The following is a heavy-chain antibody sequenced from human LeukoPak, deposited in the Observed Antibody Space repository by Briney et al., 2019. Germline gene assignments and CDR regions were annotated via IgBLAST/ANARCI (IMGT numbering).Heavy chain of an antibody. CDR1: GGSFSGYY. D-gene: IGHD4-17*01. Sequence: SETLSLTCAVYGGSFSGYYWSWIRQPSGKGLEWIGEINHSGSTNYNPSLKSRVTISVDTSKNHFSLKLSSVTAADTAVYYCARVEGDYGDYYFDYWGQGTLVTVSS. J-gene: IGHJ4*02. V-gene: IGHV4-34*01. CDR2: INHSGST. CDR3: ARVEGDYGDYYFDY.